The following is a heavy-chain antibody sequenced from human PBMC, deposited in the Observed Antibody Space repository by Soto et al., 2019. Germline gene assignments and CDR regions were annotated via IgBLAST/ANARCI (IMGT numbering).Heavy chain of an antibody. J-gene: IGHJ4*02. D-gene: IGHD2-15*01. CDR1: GFTFSGSP. Sequence: EVQLVESGGGLVKPGGSLKLSCAASGFTFSGSPMHWVRQASGKGLEWVGRIRNKANSYATAYAASVKGRFTISRDDSKNTAYLQMNSLKTEDTAVYYCTSHSPEDMIRNWGQGTRVTVSS. CDR3: TSHSPEDMIRN. CDR2: IRNKANSYAT. V-gene: IGHV3-73*02.